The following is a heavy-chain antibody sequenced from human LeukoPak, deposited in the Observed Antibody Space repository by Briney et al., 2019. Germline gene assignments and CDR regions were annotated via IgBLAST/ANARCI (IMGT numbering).Heavy chain of an antibody. V-gene: IGHV4-34*01. CDR2: STHSGST. J-gene: IGHJ4*02. Sequence: SETLSLTCAVYGASFSGHYWTYIRQPPGKGREWIGESTHSGSTNYNPSLKSRVTISVDTSKNQFSLKLTSVTAADTAVYYCARGRTGAAALDFWGPGTLVTVSS. CDR1: GASFSGHY. CDR3: ARGRTGAAALDF. D-gene: IGHD6-13*01.